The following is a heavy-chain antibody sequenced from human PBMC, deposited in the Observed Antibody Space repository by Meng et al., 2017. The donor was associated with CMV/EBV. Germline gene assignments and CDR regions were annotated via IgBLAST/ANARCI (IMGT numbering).Heavy chain of an antibody. V-gene: IGHV4-59*01. CDR2: IYYSGST. CDR3: ARGLYSSSWTWFDP. Sequence: SETLSLTCTVSGGSISSYYWSWIRQPPGKGLEWIGYIYYSGSTNYNPSLKSRVTISVDTSKNRFSLKLSSVTAADTAVYYCARGLYSSSWTWFDPWGQGTLVTVSS. CDR1: GGSISSYY. D-gene: IGHD6-13*01. J-gene: IGHJ5*02.